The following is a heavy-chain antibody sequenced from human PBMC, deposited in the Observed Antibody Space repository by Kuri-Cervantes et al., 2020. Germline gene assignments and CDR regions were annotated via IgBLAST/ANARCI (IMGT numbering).Heavy chain of an antibody. CDR1: GFTFTSSA. CDR2: IVVGSGNT. V-gene: IGHV1-58*01. Sequence: SVKVSCKASGFTFTSSAVQWVRQARGQRLEWIGWIVVGSGNTNYAQKFQERVTITRDMSTSTAYMELSSLRSEDTAVYYCATSITMVRGVVDWFDPWGQGTLVTVSS. CDR3: ATSITMVRGVVDWFDP. D-gene: IGHD3-10*01. J-gene: IGHJ5*02.